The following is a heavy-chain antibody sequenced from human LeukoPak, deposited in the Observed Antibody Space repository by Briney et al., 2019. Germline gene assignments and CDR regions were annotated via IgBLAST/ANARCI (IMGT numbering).Heavy chain of an antibody. J-gene: IGHJ4*02. CDR2: ISGSGGST. CDR3: AKDEVIVVVPAAMWY. V-gene: IGHV3-23*01. D-gene: IGHD2-2*01. CDR1: GFTFSSYA. Sequence: PGGSLRLSCAASGFTFSSYAMSWVRQAPGKGLECVSAISGSGGSTYYADSVKGRFTISRDNSKNTLYLQMNSLRAEDTAVYYCAKDEVIVVVPAAMWYWGQGTLVTVSS.